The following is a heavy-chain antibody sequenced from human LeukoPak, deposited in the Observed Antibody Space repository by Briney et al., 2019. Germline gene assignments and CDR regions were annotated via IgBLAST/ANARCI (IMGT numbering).Heavy chain of an antibody. CDR1: GGSISSYY. V-gene: IGHV4-59*01. Sequence: SETLSLTCTVSGGSISSYYWSWIRQHPGKGLEWIGYIYYSGSTNYNPSLKSRVTISVDTSKNQFSLKLSSVTAADTAVYYCARGDPGAYGQWLTVDYWGQGTLVTVSS. CDR2: IYYSGST. D-gene: IGHD6-19*01. CDR3: ARGDPGAYGQWLTVDY. J-gene: IGHJ4*02.